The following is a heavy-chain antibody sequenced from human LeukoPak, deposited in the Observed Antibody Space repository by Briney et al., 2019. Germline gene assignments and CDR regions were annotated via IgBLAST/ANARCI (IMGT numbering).Heavy chain of an antibody. Sequence: GGSLRLSCAASGFTVSSNYMSWVRQAPGKGLEWVSVIYSGGSTYYAESVKGRFTISRDNSKNTLFLQMNSLRAEDTAVYYCARDPGRDGYNLPFDYWGQGTLVTVSS. CDR1: GFTVSSNY. CDR2: IYSGGST. D-gene: IGHD5-24*01. CDR3: ARDPGRDGYNLPFDY. J-gene: IGHJ4*02. V-gene: IGHV3-66*01.